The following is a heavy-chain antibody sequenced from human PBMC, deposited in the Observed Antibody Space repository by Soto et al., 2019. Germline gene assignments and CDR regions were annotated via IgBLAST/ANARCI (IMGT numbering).Heavy chain of an antibody. CDR2: IIPIFGTA. V-gene: IGHV1-69*12. CDR3: ARDSGYSYAPSGARFDC. CDR1: GGTFSSYA. J-gene: IGHJ4*02. Sequence: QVQLVQSGAEVKKPGSSVKVSCKASGGTFSSYAISWVRQAPGQGLEWMGGIIPIFGTANYAQKFQGRVKIPADESRSTAYMELSSLRSEDTAVYYCARDSGYSYAPSGARFDCWGQGTLVTVSS. D-gene: IGHD5-18*01.